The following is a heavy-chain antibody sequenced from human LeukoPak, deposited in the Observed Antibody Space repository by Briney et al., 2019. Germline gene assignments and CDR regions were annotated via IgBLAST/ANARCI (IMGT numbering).Heavy chain of an antibody. CDR3: ARESISGHRDFDY. CDR2: ISSGSRTI. V-gene: IGHV3-48*01. CDR1: GFTFSSYW. D-gene: IGHD1-26*01. J-gene: IGHJ4*02. Sequence: PGGSLRLSCAASGFTFSSYWMSWVRQAPGKGLEWASYISSGSRTIYYADSVKGRFTMSRDNAKNSLYLQMNSLRAEDTAVYYCARESISGHRDFDYWGQGALVTVSS.